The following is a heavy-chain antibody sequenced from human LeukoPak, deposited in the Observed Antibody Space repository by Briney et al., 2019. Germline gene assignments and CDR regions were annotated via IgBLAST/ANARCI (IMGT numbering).Heavy chain of an antibody. CDR1: GGSISSYY. D-gene: IGHD3-22*01. CDR2: IYYSGST. V-gene: IGHV4-59*12. J-gene: IGHJ3*02. CDR3: ARDNYYDSSGYYQHAFDI. Sequence: KPSETLSLTCTVSGGSISSYYWSWIRQPPGKGLEWIGYIYYSGSTNYNPSLKSRVTISVDTSKNQFSLKLSSVTAADTAVYYCARDNYYDSSGYYQHAFDIWGQGTMVTVSS.